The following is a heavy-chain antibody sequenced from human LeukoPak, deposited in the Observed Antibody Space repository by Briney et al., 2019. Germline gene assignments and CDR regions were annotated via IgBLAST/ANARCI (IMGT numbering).Heavy chain of an antibody. V-gene: IGHV3-30*18. J-gene: IGHJ6*02. CDR1: GFTFSSYG. CDR2: ISYDGSNK. CDR3: AKDGSAYYDFWSGYSTGYYYYGMDV. D-gene: IGHD3-3*01. Sequence: GGSLRLSCAASGFTFSSYGVHWVRQAPGKGLEWVAVISYDGSNKYYADSVKGRFTISRDNSKNTLYLQMNSLRAEDTAVYYCAKDGSAYYDFWSGYSTGYYYYGMDVWGQGTTVTVSS.